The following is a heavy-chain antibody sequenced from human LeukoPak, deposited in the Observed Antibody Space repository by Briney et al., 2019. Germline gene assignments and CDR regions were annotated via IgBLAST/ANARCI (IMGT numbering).Heavy chain of an antibody. Sequence: GSLRLSCAASGFTFSSYSMNWVRQSPGKGLEWIGEINHSGSTNHNPSLKSRVTMSVDTSKNQFSLNLTSVTAADTAVYFCARLGVRPNTYGYRAFDIWDQGTMVTVSS. CDR1: GFTFSSYS. CDR2: INHSGST. V-gene: IGHV4-34*01. D-gene: IGHD5-18*01. CDR3: ARLGVRPNTYGYRAFDI. J-gene: IGHJ3*02.